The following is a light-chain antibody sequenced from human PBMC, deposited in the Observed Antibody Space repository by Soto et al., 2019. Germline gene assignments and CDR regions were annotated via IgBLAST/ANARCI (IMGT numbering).Light chain of an antibody. CDR2: AAS. CDR3: QQIYSGPLT. J-gene: IGKJ4*01. Sequence: DIPMTQSPSSLFASVGDSVTITCRASQTITTYLNWYRQKPGKAPKLLIYAASSLQSGVPSRFSGSGSETEFTLTISSLQPEDFATYFCQQIYSGPLTFGGGTKVEIK. V-gene: IGKV1-39*01. CDR1: QTITTY.